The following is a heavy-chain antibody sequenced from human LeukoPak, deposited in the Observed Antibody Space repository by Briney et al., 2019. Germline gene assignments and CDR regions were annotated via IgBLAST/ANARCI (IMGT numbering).Heavy chain of an antibody. CDR1: GFTFSSYA. CDR2: ISYDGSDK. Sequence: PGRSLRLSCAASGFTFSSYAMHWVRQAPGKGLEGVAVISYDGSDKYYADSVKGRFTISRDNSKNTLYLQMNSLRAEDTAVYYCARDSSRTMIVVNPDYWGQGTLVTVSS. CDR3: ARDSSRTMIVVNPDY. J-gene: IGHJ4*02. D-gene: IGHD3-22*01. V-gene: IGHV3-30-3*01.